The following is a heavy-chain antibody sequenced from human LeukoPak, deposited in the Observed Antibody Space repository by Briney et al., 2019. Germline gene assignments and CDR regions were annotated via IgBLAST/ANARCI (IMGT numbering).Heavy chain of an antibody. CDR3: ARDTGTYYYDSSGYSNWFDP. D-gene: IGHD3-22*01. V-gene: IGHV1-46*01. Sequence: GASVKVSCKASGYTFTSYYMHWVRQAPGQGLEWMGMINPSGGSTSYAQKFQGRVTMTRDMSLSTAYMELSRLRSDDTAVYYCARDTGTYYYDSSGYSNWFDPWGQGTLVTVSS. CDR1: GYTFTSYY. CDR2: INPSGGST. J-gene: IGHJ5*02.